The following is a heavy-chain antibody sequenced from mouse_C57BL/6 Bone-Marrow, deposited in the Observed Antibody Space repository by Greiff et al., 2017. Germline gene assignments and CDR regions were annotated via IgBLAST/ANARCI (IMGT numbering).Heavy chain of an antibody. J-gene: IGHJ3*01. CDR3: AGKGRFAY. D-gene: IGHD3-3*01. V-gene: IGHV2-2*01. Sequence: VQLQQSGPGLVQPSQSLSITCTASGFSLTSYGVHWVRQSPGKGLEWLGVIWSGGSTDYNAAFISRLSISKANSKSQVFFKMNSLQADDTAIYYCAGKGRFAYWGQGTLVTVSA. CDR2: IWSGGST. CDR1: GFSLTSYG.